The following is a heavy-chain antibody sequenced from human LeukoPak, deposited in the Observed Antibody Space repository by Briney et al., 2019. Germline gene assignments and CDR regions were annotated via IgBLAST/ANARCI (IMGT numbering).Heavy chain of an antibody. J-gene: IGHJ4*02. CDR3: ARTLAYCSGGSCYSYYFDY. D-gene: IGHD2-15*01. CDR2: IHYSGRT. Sequence: NPSETLSLTCTVSGGSISSGSYYWSWIRQSPGKKLEWVGYIHYSGRTKYSPSLNSRVTISLDTSKKQFSLKLSSVTAADTALYYCARTLAYCSGGSCYSYYFDYWGQGALVSVSS. V-gene: IGHV4-61*01. CDR1: GGSISSGSYY.